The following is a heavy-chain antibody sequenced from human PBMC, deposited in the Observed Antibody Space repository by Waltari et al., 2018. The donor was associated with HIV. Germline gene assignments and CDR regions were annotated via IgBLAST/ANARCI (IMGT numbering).Heavy chain of an antibody. J-gene: IGHJ4*02. CDR1: GFSLSTTGMC. CDR3: ARVKYFYVSREYFFDY. V-gene: IGHV2-70*01. D-gene: IGHD3-10*02. Sequence: QVTLRESGPALVKPTQTLTLTCTFAGFSLSTTGMCVSWIRQPPGKPLEWLALIDWADDKYYSTSLRSRLTISKDTTKNQVVLKVTNLDPLDTATYYCARVKYFYVSREYFFDYWGQGILVTVSS. CDR2: IDWADDK.